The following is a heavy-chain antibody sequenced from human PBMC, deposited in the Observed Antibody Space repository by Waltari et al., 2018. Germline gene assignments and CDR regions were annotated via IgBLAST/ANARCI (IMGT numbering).Heavy chain of an antibody. J-gene: IGHJ4*02. CDR3: ASGRGRGIYLDS. Sequence: RQRPGKGRGWIGQINHRGRTNYNPYFKSRVMMSVDTSANQFSLKVSSVTAADTAVYYCASGRGRGIYLDSWGQGTLVTVSP. V-gene: IGHV4-34*13. D-gene: IGHD1-20*01. CDR2: INHRGRT.